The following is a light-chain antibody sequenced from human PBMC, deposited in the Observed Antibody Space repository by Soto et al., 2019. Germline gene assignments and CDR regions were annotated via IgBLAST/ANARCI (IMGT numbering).Light chain of an antibody. CDR1: QSISTW. V-gene: IGKV1-5*03. Sequence: DIPMTQSPSTLSASVGDRVTITCRASQSISTWLAWYQQKPGKAPKLLIYKASSLESGVPSRFSGSGSGTEFTLTISSLQPDDYAPYYCQQYNTYPLTFGRGTTVEIK. CDR2: KAS. CDR3: QQYNTYPLT. J-gene: IGKJ4*01.